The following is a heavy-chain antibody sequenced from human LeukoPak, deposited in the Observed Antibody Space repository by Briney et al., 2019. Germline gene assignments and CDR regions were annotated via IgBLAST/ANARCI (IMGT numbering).Heavy chain of an antibody. J-gene: IGHJ4*02. D-gene: IGHD6-19*01. CDR3: ARIVAGKFY. V-gene: IGHV4-4*07. CDR2: IYTTGTT. Sequence: SETLSLTCGVSGGFISSHYWSWIRQSAGKGLEWIAHIYTTGTTIYNPSLTSRVTMSIGTSKNQFSLRLSSVTAADTAVYYCARIVAGKFYWGQGTRVTVSS. CDR1: GGFISSHY.